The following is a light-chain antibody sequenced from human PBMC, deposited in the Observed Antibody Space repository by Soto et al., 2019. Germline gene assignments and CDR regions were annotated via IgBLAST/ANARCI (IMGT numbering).Light chain of an antibody. J-gene: IGKJ4*01. CDR2: TAS. CDR1: QSINTY. CDR3: QQSYSTTT. Sequence: DIQMTQSPSSLSASVGDRVTITCRASQSINTYLNWYQQKPGKAPKLLIYTASSLQSGVPSRFSGSGSWTDFTLTISSLQPEDFATYYCQQSYSTTTFGGGTKVEIK. V-gene: IGKV1-39*01.